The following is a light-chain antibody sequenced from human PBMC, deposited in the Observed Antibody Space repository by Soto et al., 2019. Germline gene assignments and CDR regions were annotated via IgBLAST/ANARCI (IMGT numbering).Light chain of an antibody. V-gene: IGKV3-15*01. CDR1: QSVAKD. Sequence: EIVLTQSPGTLSLSPGERATLSCRASQSVAKDLAWYQHKPGQAPRLLIHGASTRATGIPARFSGVGSGTEFTLTISSLQSEDFAVYYCQQYNKWPQTFGQGTRLEI. CDR2: GAS. J-gene: IGKJ5*01. CDR3: QQYNKWPQT.